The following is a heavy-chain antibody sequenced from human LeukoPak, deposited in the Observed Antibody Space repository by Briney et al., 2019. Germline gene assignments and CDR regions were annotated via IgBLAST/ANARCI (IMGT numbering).Heavy chain of an antibody. Sequence: PGGSPRLSCAASGFTFSSYWMHWVRQAPGKGLVWVSRISDGGSTTTYADSVKGRFTISRDNAKNTLYLQMNGLRAEDTAVYYCSRSAYYDGSGNYYDYWGQGTLVTVSS. J-gene: IGHJ4*02. V-gene: IGHV3-74*01. CDR2: ISDGGSTT. CDR3: SRSAYYDGSGNYYDY. D-gene: IGHD3-22*01. CDR1: GFTFSSYW.